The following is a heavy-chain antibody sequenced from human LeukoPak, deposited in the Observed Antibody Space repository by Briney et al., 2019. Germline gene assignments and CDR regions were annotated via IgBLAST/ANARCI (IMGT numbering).Heavy chain of an antibody. J-gene: IGHJ4*02. CDR2: IKQDGSEK. CDR1: VFTFSKYW. Sequence: GGSLRLSCADSVFTFSKYWMSWVRQALGKGLEWVANIKQDGSEKYYVGSVKGRFTISRDNAENSLYLQMNSLSSEDTAVYYCESTQPFDYWGQGTLVTVSS. V-gene: IGHV3-7*01. CDR3: ESTQPFDY.